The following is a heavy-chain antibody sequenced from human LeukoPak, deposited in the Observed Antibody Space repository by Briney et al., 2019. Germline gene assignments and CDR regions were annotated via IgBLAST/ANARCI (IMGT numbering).Heavy chain of an antibody. CDR2: INPYSGGT. CDR1: GYTFTGYY. CDR3: ARGTDYGDSHLTN. V-gene: IGHV1-2*02. Sequence: ASVKVSCKASGYTFTGYYMHWVRQAPGQGLEWMGWINPYSGGTNYAQKFQGRVTMTRDTSINTAYMELSRLRSDDTAVYSCARGTDYGDSHLTNWGQGTLVTVFS. D-gene: IGHD4-17*01. J-gene: IGHJ4*02.